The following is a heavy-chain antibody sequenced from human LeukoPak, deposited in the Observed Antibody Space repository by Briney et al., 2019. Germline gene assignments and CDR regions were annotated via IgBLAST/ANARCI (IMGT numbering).Heavy chain of an antibody. Sequence: GGSQRLSCAASGFTFSSYAMSWVRQAPGKGLEWVSAISGSGGSTYYADSVKGRFTISRDNSKNTLYLQMNSLRAEDTAVYYCAGGTLIVEGDIWGQGTMVTVSS. V-gene: IGHV3-23*01. CDR2: ISGSGGST. D-gene: IGHD3-22*01. CDR1: GFTFSSYA. CDR3: AGGTLIVEGDI. J-gene: IGHJ3*02.